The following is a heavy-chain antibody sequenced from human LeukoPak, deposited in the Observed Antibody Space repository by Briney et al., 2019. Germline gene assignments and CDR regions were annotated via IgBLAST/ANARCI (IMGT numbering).Heavy chain of an antibody. Sequence: GGSLRLSCTAFGLTFTYYAMTWVRQAPGKGLEWVSLISGSGGSAKYADSVKGRFTISRDNSKNTLFLQMSSLRAEDTAIYYCAKVGSSGWYAMDVWGRGTSVTVS. D-gene: IGHD6-19*01. CDR2: ISGSGGSA. CDR3: AKVGSSGWYAMDV. J-gene: IGHJ6*02. V-gene: IGHV3-23*01. CDR1: GLTFTYYA.